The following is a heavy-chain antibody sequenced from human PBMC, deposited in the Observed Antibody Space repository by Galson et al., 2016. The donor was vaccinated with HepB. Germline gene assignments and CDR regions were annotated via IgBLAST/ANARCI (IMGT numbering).Heavy chain of an antibody. CDR1: GGSISSTSYY. V-gene: IGHV4-39*01. J-gene: IGHJ6*02. D-gene: IGHD3-3*01. Sequence: SETLSLTCTVSGGSISSTSYYWGWIRQPAGKGLEWIGSVYYSGSTYYNPALKGRVTISADTSKNQFSLRLSSVTAADTAVYYCGRSENWITIHYYGMDVWGQGTTVTVS. CDR3: GRSENWITIHYYGMDV. CDR2: VYYSGST.